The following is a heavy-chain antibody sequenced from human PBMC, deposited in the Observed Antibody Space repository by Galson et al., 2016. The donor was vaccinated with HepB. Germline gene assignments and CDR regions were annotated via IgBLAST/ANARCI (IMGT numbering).Heavy chain of an antibody. D-gene: IGHD2-2*01. CDR3: VTVRAGCSSTSCYFDS. V-gene: IGHV4-4*02. J-gene: IGHJ4*02. Sequence: VTLSLSCAVSGASISSDHWWTWVRQFPGMGLEWIGEIFHTGLISFNPSLKSRVTISVDKSQNQFSLRLNSVTAADTAVYYWVTVRAGCSSTSCYFDSWGQGTLVTVSS. CDR1: GASISSDHW. CDR2: IFHTGLI.